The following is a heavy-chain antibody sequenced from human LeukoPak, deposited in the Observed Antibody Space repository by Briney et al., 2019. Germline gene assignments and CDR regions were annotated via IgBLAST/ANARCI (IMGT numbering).Heavy chain of an antibody. J-gene: IGHJ3*02. CDR3: ARVVSGSQGGAFDI. D-gene: IGHD1-26*01. CDR2: IKQDGSEK. V-gene: IGHV3-7*01. CDR1: GFTFGDYA. Sequence: GGSLRLSCTASGFTFGDYAMSWFRQDPGKGLEWVANIKQDGSEKYYVDSVKGRFTISRDNAKNSLYLQMNSLRAEDTAVYYCARVVSGSQGGAFDIWGQGTMVTVSS.